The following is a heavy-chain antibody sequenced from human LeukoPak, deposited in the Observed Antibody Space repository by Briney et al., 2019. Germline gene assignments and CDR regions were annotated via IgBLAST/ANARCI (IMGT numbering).Heavy chain of an antibody. CDR3: AKGGWYYYDSSGYYSDY. CDR1: GFTFSSYA. CDR2: ISGSGGST. V-gene: IGHV3-23*01. D-gene: IGHD3-22*01. Sequence: GGSLRLSCAASGFTFSSYAMSWVRQAPGKGLEWVSAISGSGGSTYYADSVKGRFTISRDNSKNTLYLQMNSLRAEDTAVYYCAKGGWYYYDSSGYYSDYWGQGTLVTVSS. J-gene: IGHJ4*02.